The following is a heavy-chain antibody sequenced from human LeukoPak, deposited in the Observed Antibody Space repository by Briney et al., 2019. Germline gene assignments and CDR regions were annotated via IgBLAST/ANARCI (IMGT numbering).Heavy chain of an antibody. CDR3: AREWGYSSGWYAGSHDAFDI. CDR1: GFTFSSYA. CDR2: ISYDGSNK. D-gene: IGHD6-19*01. V-gene: IGHV3-30-3*01. Sequence: PGGSLRLSCAASGFTFSSYAMHWVRQAPGKGLEWVAVISYDGSNKYYADSVKGRFTISRDNSKNTLYLQMNSLRAEDTAVYYCAREWGYSSGWYAGSHDAFDIWDQGTMVTVSS. J-gene: IGHJ3*02.